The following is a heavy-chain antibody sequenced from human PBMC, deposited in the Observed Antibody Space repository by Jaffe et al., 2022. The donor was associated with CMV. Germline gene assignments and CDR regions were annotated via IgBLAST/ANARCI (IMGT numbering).Heavy chain of an antibody. J-gene: IGHJ5*02. CDR1: GGTFSSYA. Sequence: QVQLVQSGAEVKKPGSSVKVSCKASGGTFSSYAISWVRQAPGQGLEWMGRIIPILGIANYAQKFQGRVTITADKSTSTAYMELSSLRSEDTAVYYCARDPPYYYDSSGANWFDPWGQGTLVTVSS. V-gene: IGHV1-69*09. CDR2: IIPILGIA. CDR3: ARDPPYYYDSSGANWFDP. D-gene: IGHD3-22*01.